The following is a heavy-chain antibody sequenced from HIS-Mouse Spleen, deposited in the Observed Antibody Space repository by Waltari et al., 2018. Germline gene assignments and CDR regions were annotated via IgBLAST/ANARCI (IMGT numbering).Heavy chain of an antibody. CDR2: IYYSGST. D-gene: IGHD5-18*01. CDR1: GGSISSSSYY. V-gene: IGHV4-39*07. Sequence: QLQLQESGPGLVKPSETLSLTCTVSGGSISSSSYYWGWIRQPPGKGLGWIGSIYYSGSTYYNPSLKSRVTISVDTSKNQCSLKLSSVTAADTAVYYCARDFVSDTAMVTGWFDPWGQGTLVTVSS. J-gene: IGHJ5*02. CDR3: ARDFVSDTAMVTGWFDP.